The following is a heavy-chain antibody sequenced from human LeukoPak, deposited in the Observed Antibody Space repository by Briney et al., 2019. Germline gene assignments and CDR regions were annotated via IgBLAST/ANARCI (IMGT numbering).Heavy chain of an antibody. D-gene: IGHD5-12*01. V-gene: IGHV3-21*01. Sequence: GGSLRLSCAASGFTFTSYSMNWVRQAPGQGLEWVSSISSSSSYRYYADSVKGRFTISRDNAKNSLYLQMNSLSAEDTAVYYCARGYSGYDGPGYWGQGTLVTVSS. CDR3: ARGYSGYDGPGY. J-gene: IGHJ4*02. CDR1: GFTFTSYS. CDR2: ISSSSSYR.